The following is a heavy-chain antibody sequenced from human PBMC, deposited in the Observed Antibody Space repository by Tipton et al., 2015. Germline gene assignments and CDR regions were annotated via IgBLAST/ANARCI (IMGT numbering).Heavy chain of an antibody. CDR3: ARDQDLSRYYYFVMDV. D-gene: IGHD2-15*01. CDR1: GFAFSTYS. Sequence: SLRLSCAASGFAFSTYSMDWVRQAPGKGLEWVSSISSSSSYIYYADSVKGRFTISRDNAKNSLYLQMNSLRAEDTAMYYCARDQDLSRYYYFVMDVWGQGTTVTVSS. CDR2: ISSSSSYI. J-gene: IGHJ6*02. V-gene: IGHV3-21*01.